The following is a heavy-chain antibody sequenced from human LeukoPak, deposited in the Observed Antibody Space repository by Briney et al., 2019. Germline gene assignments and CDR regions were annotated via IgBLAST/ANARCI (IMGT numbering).Heavy chain of an antibody. CDR1: GFTFSSYS. J-gene: IGHJ4*02. CDR2: ISSSSYI. D-gene: IGHD3-10*01. V-gene: IGHV3-21*01. CDR3: ARALEIGYGSGSWKD. Sequence: GGSLRLSCAASGFTFSSYSMNWVRQAPGKGLEWVSSISSSSYIYYADSVKGRFTISRDNAKNSLYLQMNSLRAEDTAVYYCARALEIGYGSGSWKDWGQGTLVTVSS.